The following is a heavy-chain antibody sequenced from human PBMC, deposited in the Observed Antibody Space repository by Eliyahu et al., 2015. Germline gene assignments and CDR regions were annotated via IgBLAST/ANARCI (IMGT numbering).Heavy chain of an antibody. Sequence: EVQLVESGGGLIQPGGSLRLSCXXSGFXVGSQLLXWVRXGPGKGLEWLSVMYNGGATYYADSVKGRFTISRDNSKNTLYLQMNSLRADDTAVYYCARVLGAYKRAFDYWGQGTLVTVSS. J-gene: IGHJ4*02. CDR1: GFXVGSQL. D-gene: IGHD3-16*01. CDR2: MYNGGAT. V-gene: IGHV3-53*01. CDR3: ARVLGAYKRAFDY.